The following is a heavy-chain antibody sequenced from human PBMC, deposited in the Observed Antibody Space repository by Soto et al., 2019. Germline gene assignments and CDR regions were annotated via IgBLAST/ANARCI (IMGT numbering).Heavy chain of an antibody. CDR2: ISGSGGST. V-gene: IGHV3-23*01. CDR3: AKDTDWSGYHATGAFDI. J-gene: IGHJ3*02. Sequence: PGGSLRLSCAASGFTFSSYAMSWVRQAPGKGLEWVSAISGSGGSTYYADSVKGRFTISRDNSKNTLYLQMNSLRAEDTAVYYCAKDTDWSGYHATGAFDIWGQGTMVTVSS. CDR1: GFTFSSYA. D-gene: IGHD3-3*01.